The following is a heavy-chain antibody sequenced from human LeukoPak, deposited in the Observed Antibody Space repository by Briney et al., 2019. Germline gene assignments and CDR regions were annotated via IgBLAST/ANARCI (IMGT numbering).Heavy chain of an antibody. J-gene: IGHJ4*02. CDR3: ARASNPWLQLS. V-gene: IGHV3-7*05. D-gene: IGHD5-24*01. CDR1: GVTFSNYW. CDR2: IQQDGGQE. Sequence: GGSLRLSCAASGVTFSNYWMIWVRQAPGKGLEWVANIQQDGGQERYADSVRGRFTVSRDNAQTSLYLHMNSLRAEDTAVYYCARASNPWLQLSWGQGTLVTVSS.